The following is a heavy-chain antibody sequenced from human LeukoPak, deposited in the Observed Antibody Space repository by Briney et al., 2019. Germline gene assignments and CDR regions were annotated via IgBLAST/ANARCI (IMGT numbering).Heavy chain of an antibody. Sequence: GGSLRLSCAASGLTVSSNYMSWVRQAPGKGVEWVSVIYSGGSTYYADSVKGRFTISRDNAKNSLYLQMDGLRAEDTAVYYCARAQYCSGGSCYYFDSWGQGTLVTVSS. CDR1: GLTVSSNY. CDR2: IYSGGST. J-gene: IGHJ4*02. CDR3: ARAQYCSGGSCYYFDS. D-gene: IGHD2-15*01. V-gene: IGHV3-66*01.